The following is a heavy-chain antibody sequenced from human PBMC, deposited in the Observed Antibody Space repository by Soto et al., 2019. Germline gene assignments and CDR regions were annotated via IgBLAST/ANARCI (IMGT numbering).Heavy chain of an antibody. Sequence: QVQLVQSGAEVKTPGSSVKVSCKASGGTLSDYAISWVRQAPGQGLEWMGGIMPTVDSANYAQNFQWRLTISADESTSPANLELSSLRSDDTAFYYCAVAAVREIMAQESSGMAVWGQGTTVIVSS. V-gene: IGHV1-69*01. CDR1: GGTLSDYA. CDR2: IMPTVDSA. J-gene: IGHJ6*02. CDR3: AVAAVREIMAQESSGMAV. D-gene: IGHD3-10*01.